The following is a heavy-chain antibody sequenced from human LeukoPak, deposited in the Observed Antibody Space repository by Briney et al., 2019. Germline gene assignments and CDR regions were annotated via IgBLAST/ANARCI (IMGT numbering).Heavy chain of an antibody. V-gene: IGHV1-46*01. D-gene: IGHD3-9*01. CDR3: AREVRVDILIGYYNWFDP. J-gene: IGHJ5*02. CDR1: GYTFTSYY. Sequence: ASVKVSCKATGYTFTSYYMHWVRQAPGQGLEWMGIINPSGGSTSYAQKFQGRVTMTRDTSTSTVYMELSSLRSEDTAVYYCAREVRVDILIGYYNWFDPWGQGTLVTVSS. CDR2: INPSGGST.